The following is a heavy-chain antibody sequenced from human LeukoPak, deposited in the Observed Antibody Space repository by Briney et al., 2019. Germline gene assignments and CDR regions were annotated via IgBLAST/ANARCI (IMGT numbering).Heavy chain of an antibody. D-gene: IGHD3-22*01. CDR3: ARDGGTSDYYLYYFDY. V-gene: IGHV1-69*04. Sequence: SVKVSCKASGGIFSNYAISWVRQAPGQGLEWMGRIIPMLGTPNYAQQFQGRVTITADKSTSTAYMELSSLRPEDTALYYCARDGGTSDYYLYYFDYWGQGTLVTVSS. J-gene: IGHJ4*02. CDR2: IIPMLGTP. CDR1: GGIFSNYA.